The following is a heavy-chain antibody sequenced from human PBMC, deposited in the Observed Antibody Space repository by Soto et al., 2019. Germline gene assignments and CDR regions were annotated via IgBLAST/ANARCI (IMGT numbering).Heavy chain of an antibody. Sequence: QVQLVESGGGGVQPGRSLRLSCAASGFTFSSYGMHWVRQAPGKGLEWVAVISYDGSNKYYADSVKGRFTISRDNSKNPLYLQMNSLRAEDTAVYYCAKAHYGDAGAWALDYWGQGTLVTVSS. V-gene: IGHV3-30*18. CDR3: AKAHYGDAGAWALDY. J-gene: IGHJ4*02. CDR1: GFTFSSYG. CDR2: ISYDGSNK. D-gene: IGHD4-17*01.